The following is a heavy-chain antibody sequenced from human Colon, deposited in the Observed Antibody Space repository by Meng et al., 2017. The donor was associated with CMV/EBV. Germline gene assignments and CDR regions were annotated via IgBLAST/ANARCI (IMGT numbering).Heavy chain of an antibody. V-gene: IGHV3-53*01. CDR3: ALSYGANQPFDS. CDR2: MYRGGSP. Sequence: GESLKISCAGSGFFVSNTYINWVRQAPGKGLEWVSVMYRGGSPFYTDSVKGRFTISRDISKNTVSLQMNKLRVEDTAVYYCALSYGANQPFDSWGPGTLVTVSS. CDR1: GFFVSNTY. D-gene: IGHD3-10*01. J-gene: IGHJ4*02.